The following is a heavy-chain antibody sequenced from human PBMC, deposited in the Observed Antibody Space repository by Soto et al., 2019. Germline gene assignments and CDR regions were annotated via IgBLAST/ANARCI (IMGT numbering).Heavy chain of an antibody. D-gene: IGHD6-6*01. CDR3: AKEVPRIAAGGFDF. V-gene: IGHV3-23*01. Sequence: GGSLRLSCEASGFLFSSYGMSWVRQVSGRGLEWVAGFSDSGGDTHYADSVRGRFTISRDNSKDTLYLQMDSLRVEDTAVYYCAKEVPRIAAGGFDFWGRGTMVTVSS. J-gene: IGHJ3*01. CDR2: FSDSGGDT. CDR1: GFLFSSYG.